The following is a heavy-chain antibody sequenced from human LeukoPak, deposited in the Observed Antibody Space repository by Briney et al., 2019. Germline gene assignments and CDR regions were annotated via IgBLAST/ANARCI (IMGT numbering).Heavy chain of an antibody. CDR2: ISSSSSYI. CDR3: ARGREYSFDAFDI. Sequence: GGSLRLSCAASGFIVSSNYMSWVRQAPGKGLEWVSSISSSSSYIYYADSVKGRFTISRDNAKNSLYLQMNSLRAEDTAAYYCARGREYSFDAFDIWGQGTMVTVSS. D-gene: IGHD5-18*01. CDR1: GFIVSSNY. J-gene: IGHJ3*02. V-gene: IGHV3-21*01.